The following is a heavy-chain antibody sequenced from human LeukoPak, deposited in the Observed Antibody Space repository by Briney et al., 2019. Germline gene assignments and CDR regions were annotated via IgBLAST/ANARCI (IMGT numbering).Heavy chain of an antibody. CDR2: INQDGSEK. Sequence: PGGSLRLSCAASRFPFSNYWMSWVRQAPGKGLEWVANINQDGSEKFYVDSVKGRFTISRDNAKNSLYLQINSLRAEDTAVYYCARERASGYCSGGGCYGYFDYWGQGTLVIVPS. V-gene: IGHV3-7*01. CDR1: RFPFSNYW. CDR3: ARERASGYCSGGGCYGYFDY. J-gene: IGHJ4*02. D-gene: IGHD2-15*01.